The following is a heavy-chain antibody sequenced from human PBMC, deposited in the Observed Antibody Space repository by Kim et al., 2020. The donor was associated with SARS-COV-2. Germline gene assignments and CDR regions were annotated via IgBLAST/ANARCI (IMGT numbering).Heavy chain of an antibody. CDR1: GGSFSGYY. CDR3: ARGGDCSSTSCYAFSVRWFDP. J-gene: IGHJ5*02. CDR2: INHSGST. V-gene: IGHV4-34*01. D-gene: IGHD2-2*01. Sequence: SETLSLTCAVYGGSFSGYYWSWIRQPPGKGLEWIGEINHSGSTNYNPSLKSRVTISVDTSKNQFSLKLSSVTAADTAVYYCARGGDCSSTSCYAFSVRWFDPWGQGTLVTVSS.